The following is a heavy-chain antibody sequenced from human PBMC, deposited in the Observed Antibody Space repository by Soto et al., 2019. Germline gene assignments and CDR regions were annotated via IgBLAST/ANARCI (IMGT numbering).Heavy chain of an antibody. J-gene: IGHJ4*02. V-gene: IGHV3-30*18. CDR1: GFTFSSYG. D-gene: IGHD6-19*01. CDR3: AKDLGAYSSGWYKRSPCFDY. Sequence: GGSLRLSCAASGFTFSSYGMHWVRQAPGKGLEWVAVISYDGSNKYYADSVKDRFTISRDNSKNTLYLQMNSLRAEDTAVYYCAKDLGAYSSGWYKRSPCFDYWGQGTLVTVSS. CDR2: ISYDGSNK.